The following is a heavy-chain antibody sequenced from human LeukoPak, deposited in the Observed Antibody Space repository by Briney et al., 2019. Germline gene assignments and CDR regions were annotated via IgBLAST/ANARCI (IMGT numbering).Heavy chain of an antibody. J-gene: IGHJ4*02. CDR1: GYTFTGYY. CDR3: ARGRYSSSSSDY. Sequence: ASVKVSCKASGYTFTGYYMHWVRQAPGQGLEWMGWINPNSGGTNYAQKFQGRVTMTRDTSISTAYMELSSLRSEDTAVYYCARGRYSSSSSDYWGQGTLVTVSS. D-gene: IGHD6-6*01. CDR2: INPNSGGT. V-gene: IGHV1-2*02.